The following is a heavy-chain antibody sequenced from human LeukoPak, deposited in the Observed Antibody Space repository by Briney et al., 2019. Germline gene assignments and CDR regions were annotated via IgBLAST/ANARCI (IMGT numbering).Heavy chain of an antibody. J-gene: IGHJ4*02. D-gene: IGHD6-19*01. CDR1: GFTFSSYG. Sequence: GSLRLSCAASGFTFSSYGMHWVRQAPGKGLEWVAFIRYDGSNKYYADSVEGRFTISRDNSKNTLYLQMNSLRAEDTAVYYCAKFDPGIAVAGTDYWGQGTLVTVSS. CDR2: IRYDGSNK. CDR3: AKFDPGIAVAGTDY. V-gene: IGHV3-30*02.